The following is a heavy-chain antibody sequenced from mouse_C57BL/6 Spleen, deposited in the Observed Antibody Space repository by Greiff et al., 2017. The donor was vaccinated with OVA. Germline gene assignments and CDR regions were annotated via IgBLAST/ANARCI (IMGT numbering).Heavy chain of an antibody. V-gene: IGHV5-6*01. CDR1: GFTFSSYG. CDR3: ARHRDYYGSSPWYFDY. Sequence: EVQLVESGGDLVKPGGSLKLSCAASGFTFSSYGMSWVRQTPDKRLEWVSTISSGGSYNYYPDSVKGRFTISRDNAKNTLYLQRSSLKSEDTAMYYCARHRDYYGSSPWYFDYWGQGTTLTVSS. J-gene: IGHJ2*01. D-gene: IGHD1-1*01. CDR2: ISSGGSYN.